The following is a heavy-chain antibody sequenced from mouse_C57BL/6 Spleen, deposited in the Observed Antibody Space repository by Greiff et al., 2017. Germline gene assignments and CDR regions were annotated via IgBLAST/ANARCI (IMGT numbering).Heavy chain of an antibody. CDR2: INPNYGTT. J-gene: IGHJ1*03. Sequence: VQLKQSGPELVKPGASVKISCKASGYSFTDYNMNWVKQSNGKSLEWIGVINPNYGTTSYNQKFKGKATLTVDQSSSTAYMQLNSLTSEDSAVYYCARTLYYGSSYGWYFDVWGTGTTVTVSS. V-gene: IGHV1-39*01. CDR3: ARTLYYGSSYGWYFDV. D-gene: IGHD1-1*01. CDR1: GYSFTDYN.